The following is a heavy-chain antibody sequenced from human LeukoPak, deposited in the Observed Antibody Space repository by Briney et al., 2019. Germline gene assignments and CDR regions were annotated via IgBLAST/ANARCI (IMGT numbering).Heavy chain of an antibody. D-gene: IGHD5-12*01. Sequence: PGGSLRLSCAASGFTFSNYWMTWVRQAPGKGLEWVAVINQDATKKYYMDSVKARFTISRDNAKNSVSLQMNSLRAEDTAVYYCVRDGGVSGYDLLDYWGQGTLVTVSS. CDR2: INQDATKK. J-gene: IGHJ4*02. CDR3: VRDGGVSGYDLLDY. CDR1: GFTFSNYW. V-gene: IGHV3-7*01.